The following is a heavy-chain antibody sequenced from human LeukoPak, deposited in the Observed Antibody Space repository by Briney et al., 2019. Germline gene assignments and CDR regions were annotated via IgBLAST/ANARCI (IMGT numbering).Heavy chain of an antibody. V-gene: IGHV4-34*01. J-gene: IGHJ4*02. CDR2: INHSGST. CDR3: ARGPYYYGSGSYQGDY. CDR1: GGSFSGYY. D-gene: IGHD3-10*01. Sequence: SETLSLTCAIYGGSFSGYYWSWIRQPPGKGLEWIGEINHSGSTNYNPSLKSRVTISVDTSKNQFSLKLSSVTAADTAVYYCARGPYYYGSGSYQGDYWGQGTLVTVSS.